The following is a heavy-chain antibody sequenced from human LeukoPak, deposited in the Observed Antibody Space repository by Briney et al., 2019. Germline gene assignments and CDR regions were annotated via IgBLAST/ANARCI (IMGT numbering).Heavy chain of an antibody. Sequence: GSLRLSCAASGFTFSSYGMHWVRQAPGKGLEWVAFIRYDGSNKYYADSVKGRFTISRDNSKNTLYLQMNSLRAEDTAVYYCARDPTNIAVAGMANYGMDVWGQGTTVTVSS. CDR1: GFTFSSYG. D-gene: IGHD6-19*01. J-gene: IGHJ6*02. CDR3: ARDPTNIAVAGMANYGMDV. CDR2: IRYDGSNK. V-gene: IGHV3-30*02.